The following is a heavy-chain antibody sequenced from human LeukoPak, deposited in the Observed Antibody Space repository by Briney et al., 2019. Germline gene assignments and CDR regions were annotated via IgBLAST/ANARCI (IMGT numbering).Heavy chain of an antibody. V-gene: IGHV3-74*01. CDR2: INSDGSST. Sequence: PGGSLRLSCAASGFTFSSYWMHWVRQAPGKGLVWVSRINSDGSSTSYADSVKGRFTISRDNAKNTLYLQMNSLRAEDTAVYYCAKPERYDFWSGYPLGYWGQGTLVTVSS. D-gene: IGHD3-3*01. J-gene: IGHJ4*02. CDR3: AKPERYDFWSGYPLGY. CDR1: GFTFSSYW.